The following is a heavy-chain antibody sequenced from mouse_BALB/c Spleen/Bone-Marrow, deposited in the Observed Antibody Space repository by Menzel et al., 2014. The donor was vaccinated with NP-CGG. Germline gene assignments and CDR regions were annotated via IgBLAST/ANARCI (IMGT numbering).Heavy chain of an antibody. J-gene: IGHJ2*01. V-gene: IGHV5-17*02. Sequence: EVQLVESGGGLVQPGGSRKLSCEASGFTFGSFGLHWVRQAPEKGLGWVAYIRSGSSTIYYADTVMGRFTISRDNPKNTLFLQMTSLRSEDTAMYYCAGSGSSSGYFDYWGQGTTLTVSS. D-gene: IGHD1-1*01. CDR1: GFTFGSFG. CDR2: IRSGSSTI. CDR3: AGSGSSSGYFDY.